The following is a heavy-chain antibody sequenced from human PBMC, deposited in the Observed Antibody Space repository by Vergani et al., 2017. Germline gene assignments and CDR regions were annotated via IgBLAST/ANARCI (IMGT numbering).Heavy chain of an antibody. V-gene: IGHV3-15*01. Sequence: VQLVESGGGVVQPGRSLRLSCAASGFTFSSYAMHWVRQAPGRGLEWVGRIKSKTDGGTTDYAAPVKGRFTISRDDSKNTLYLQMNSLKTEDTAVYYCTTEGPRYYDSRGLWLWGQGTLVTVSS. CDR2: IKSKTDGGTT. CDR1: GFTFSSYA. D-gene: IGHD3-22*01. J-gene: IGHJ4*02. CDR3: TTEGPRYYDSRGLWL.